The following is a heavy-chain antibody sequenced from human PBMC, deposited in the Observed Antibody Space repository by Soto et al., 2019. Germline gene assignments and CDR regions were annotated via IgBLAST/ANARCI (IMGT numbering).Heavy chain of an antibody. V-gene: IGHV3-33*01. CDR2: IWYDGSNK. CDR3: ARDRPGSYYYYYMDV. J-gene: IGHJ6*03. CDR1: GFTFSSYG. Sequence: GGSLRLSCAASGFTFSSYGMHWVRQAPCKGLEWVAVIWYDGSNKYYADSVKGRFTISRDNSKNTLYLQMNSLRAEDTAVYYCARDRPGSYYYYYMDVWGKGTTVTVSS.